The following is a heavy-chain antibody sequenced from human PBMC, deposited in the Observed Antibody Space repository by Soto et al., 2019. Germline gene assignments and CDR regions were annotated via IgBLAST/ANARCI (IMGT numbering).Heavy chain of an antibody. Sequence: PGESLQISCKGSGYSLTSYWIGWVRQMPGKGLEWMGIIYPGDSDTRYSPSFQGQVTISADKSISTAYLQWSSLKASDTAMYYCARLFRTDILTGPPSDYWGQGTLVTVSS. J-gene: IGHJ4*02. CDR1: GYSLTSYW. CDR3: ARLFRTDILTGPPSDY. V-gene: IGHV5-51*01. CDR2: IYPGDSDT. D-gene: IGHD3-9*01.